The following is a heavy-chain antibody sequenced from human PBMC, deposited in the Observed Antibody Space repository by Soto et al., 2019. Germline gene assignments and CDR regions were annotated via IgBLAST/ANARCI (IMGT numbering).Heavy chain of an antibody. CDR3: AKSSRPRLSYYYGMDV. J-gene: IGHJ6*02. Sequence: GGSLRLSCVVSGFTFSSYGIHWVRQAPGKGLEWVAVISYDGSKENYADSVKGRFTISRDNSKNTLYLQVNSLRTEDTAVYYCAKSSRPRLSYYYGMDVWGQGTTVTVSS. V-gene: IGHV3-30*18. CDR2: ISYDGSKE. D-gene: IGHD6-6*01. CDR1: GFTFSSYG.